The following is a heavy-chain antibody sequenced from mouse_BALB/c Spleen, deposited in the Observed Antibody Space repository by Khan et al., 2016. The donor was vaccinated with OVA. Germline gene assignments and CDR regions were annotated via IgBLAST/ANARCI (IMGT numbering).Heavy chain of an antibody. CDR1: GYTFTDYY. J-gene: IGHJ3*01. CDR3: ASRNYFGYTFAY. D-gene: IGHD1-2*01. CDR2: ISPGSGDT. V-gene: IGHV1-77*01. Sequence: QVRLQQSGAELARPGASVKLSCKASGYTFTDYYINWVKQRTGQGLEWIGEISPGSGDTYYNERFKGKATLTADKSSSTAYMQLSSLTSEASAVYFCASRNYFGYTFAYWGQGTLVTVSA.